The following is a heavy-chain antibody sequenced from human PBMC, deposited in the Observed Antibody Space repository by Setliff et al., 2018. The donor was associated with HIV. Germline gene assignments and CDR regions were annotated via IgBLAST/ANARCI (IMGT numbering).Heavy chain of an antibody. Sequence: GGSLRLSCAASGFTFSSYWMSWVRQAPGKGLEWVANIKEDGSEKYYADSVKGRFTISRDNAKNTLYLQMNSLRTEDMAVYYCASRYYYDSGGAFDIWGQGTMVTVPS. CDR2: IKEDGSEK. CDR3: ASRYYYDSGGAFDI. J-gene: IGHJ3*02. V-gene: IGHV3-7*01. D-gene: IGHD3-22*01. CDR1: GFTFSSYW.